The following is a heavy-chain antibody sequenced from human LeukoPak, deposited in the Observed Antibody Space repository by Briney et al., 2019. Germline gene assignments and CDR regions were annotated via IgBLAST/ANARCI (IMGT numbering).Heavy chain of an antibody. V-gene: IGHV4-34*01. Sequence: SETLSLTCAVYGGSLSDYYWSWIRQSPGKGLEWIGEINYSGSTNFNPSLKSRVSISVDTSKKQFSLNLSSVTAADTAVYYCARDRPPGDYWGQGTLVTVSS. CDR1: GGSLSDYY. J-gene: IGHJ4*02. CDR2: INYSGST. CDR3: ARDRPPGDY.